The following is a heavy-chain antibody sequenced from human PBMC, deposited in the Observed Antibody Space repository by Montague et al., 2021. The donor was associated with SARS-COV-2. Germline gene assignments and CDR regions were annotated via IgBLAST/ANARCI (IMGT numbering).Heavy chain of an antibody. Sequence: SLRLSCAASGFTFSSYEMNWVRQAPGKGLEWVSYISSSGSTIYYADSVKGRFTISRDNAKNSLYLQMNSLRAEDTAVYYCARDEGFKYGSGDYYGMDVWGQGTTVTVSS. CDR2: ISSSGSTI. D-gene: IGHD3-10*01. CDR3: ARDEGFKYGSGDYYGMDV. V-gene: IGHV3-48*03. CDR1: GFTFSSYE. J-gene: IGHJ6*02.